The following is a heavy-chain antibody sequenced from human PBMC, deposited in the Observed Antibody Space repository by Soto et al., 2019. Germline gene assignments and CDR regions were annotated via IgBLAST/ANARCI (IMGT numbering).Heavy chain of an antibody. V-gene: IGHV1-18*01. Sequence: ASVKVSCKASGYTFTSYGIRWVRQAPGQGLEWMGWISAYNGNTNYAQKLQGRVTMTTDTSTSTAYMELRSLRSDDTAVYYCARDFVTIFGVMSGYFDLWGRGTLVTVSS. J-gene: IGHJ2*01. CDR3: ARDFVTIFGVMSGYFDL. D-gene: IGHD3-3*01. CDR1: GYTFTSYG. CDR2: ISAYNGNT.